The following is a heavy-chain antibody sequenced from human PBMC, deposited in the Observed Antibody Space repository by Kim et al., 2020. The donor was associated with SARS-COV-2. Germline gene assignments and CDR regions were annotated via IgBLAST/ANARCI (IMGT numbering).Heavy chain of an antibody. CDR2: ILPILGIA. J-gene: IGHJ4*02. CDR3: ARGGYGYGVYFDL. D-gene: IGHD5-18*01. Sequence: SVKVSCKASGGIFSSYAFSWVRQAPGQGIEWMGRILPILGIANYTQKFQGRVTINADKSTSTAYMELSSLTSDDTAVYFCARGGYGYGVYFDLWGPGTL. V-gene: IGHV1-69*04. CDR1: GGIFSSYA.